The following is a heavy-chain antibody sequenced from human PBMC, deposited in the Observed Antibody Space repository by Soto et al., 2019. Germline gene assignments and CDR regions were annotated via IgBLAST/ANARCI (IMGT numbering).Heavy chain of an antibody. D-gene: IGHD5-18*01. CDR2: IDYSGST. V-gene: IGHV4-30-4*01. Sequence: QVQLQESGPGLVRPSQTLSLTCTVSGGSISSSNYYWTWIRQPPGKGLEWIGYIDYSGSTYYKPSLQSRVTISVDTSKNQLSLTLTSMTAADTAVYYCARELTGYRYGPGEVYWGQGTLITVSS. CDR3: ARELTGYRYGPGEVY. J-gene: IGHJ4*02. CDR1: GGSISSSNYY.